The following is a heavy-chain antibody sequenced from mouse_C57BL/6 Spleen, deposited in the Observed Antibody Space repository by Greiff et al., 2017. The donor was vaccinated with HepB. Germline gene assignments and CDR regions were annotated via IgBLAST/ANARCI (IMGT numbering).Heavy chain of an antibody. Sequence: VQLQQSGPGLVKPSQSLSLTCSVTGYSITSGYYWNWIRQFPGNKLEWMGYISYDGSNNYNPSLKNRISITRDTSKNQFFLKLNSVTTEDTATYYCAREGDYDYGWFAYWGQGTLVTVSA. CDR3: AREGDYDYGWFAY. V-gene: IGHV3-6*01. CDR1: GYSITSGYY. D-gene: IGHD2-4*01. J-gene: IGHJ3*01. CDR2: ISYDGSN.